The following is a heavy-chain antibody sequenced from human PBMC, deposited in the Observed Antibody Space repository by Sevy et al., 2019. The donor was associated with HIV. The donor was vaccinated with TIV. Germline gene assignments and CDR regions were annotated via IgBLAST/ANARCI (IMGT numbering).Heavy chain of an antibody. J-gene: IGHJ4*02. CDR3: ARARRITMVRGAYFDY. V-gene: IGHV3-7*01. Sequence: GGSLRLSCAASGFTFSSYWMSWVRQAPGKGLEWVANIKQDGSEKYYVDSVKGRFTMSRDNAKNSLYLQMNSLRAEDTAVYYCARARRITMVRGAYFDYWGQGTLVTVSS. D-gene: IGHD3-10*01. CDR1: GFTFSSYW. CDR2: IKQDGSEK.